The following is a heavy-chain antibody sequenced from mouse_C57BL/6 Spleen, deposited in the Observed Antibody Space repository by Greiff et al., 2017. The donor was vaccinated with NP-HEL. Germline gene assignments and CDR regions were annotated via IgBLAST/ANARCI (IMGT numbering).Heavy chain of an antibody. J-gene: IGHJ4*01. Sequence: VQLQQSGPGLVKPSQSLSLTCSVTGYSITSGYYWNWIRQFPGNKLEWMGYISYDGSNNYNPSLKNRISITRDTSKNQFFLKLNSVTTEDTATYYCARWAPTYAMDYWGQGTSVTVSS. V-gene: IGHV3-6*01. CDR1: GYSITSGYY. D-gene: IGHD3-1*01. CDR3: ARWAPTYAMDY. CDR2: ISYDGSN.